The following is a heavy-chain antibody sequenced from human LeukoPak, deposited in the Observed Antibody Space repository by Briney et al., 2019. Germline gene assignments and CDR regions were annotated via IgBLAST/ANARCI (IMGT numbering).Heavy chain of an antibody. J-gene: IGHJ3*02. CDR1: GYSFTSYW. V-gene: IGHV5-51*01. D-gene: IGHD4-17*01. CDR3: ARSSDYGDYVVPFDI. CDR2: IYPGDSDT. Sequence: GESLKISCKGSGYSFTSYWIGWVRQMPGKGLEWMGIIYPGDSDTRYSPSFQGQVTISADKSISTAYLQWSSLKASDTAMYYCARSSDYGDYVVPFDIWGQGTKVTVSS.